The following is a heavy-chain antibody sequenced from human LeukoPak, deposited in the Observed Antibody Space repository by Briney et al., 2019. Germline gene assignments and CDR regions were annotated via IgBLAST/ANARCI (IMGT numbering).Heavy chain of an antibody. CDR3: ARDPTTVTTGVLGY. CDR2: MWYDGRKK. D-gene: IGHD4-17*01. Sequence: GGSLRLSCAASGFTFRSYGMHWVRQAPGKGLEWVAVMWYDGRKKDYADSAKGRFIISRDNSKNTVYLQMNSPRADDTAVYYCARDPTTVTTGVLGYWGQGTLVTVSS. V-gene: IGHV3-33*01. J-gene: IGHJ4*01. CDR1: GFTFRSYG.